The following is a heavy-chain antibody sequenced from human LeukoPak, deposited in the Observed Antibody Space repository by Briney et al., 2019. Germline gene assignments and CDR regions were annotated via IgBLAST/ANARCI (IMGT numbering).Heavy chain of an antibody. J-gene: IGHJ6*03. CDR2: IIPIFRTA. D-gene: IGHD2/OR15-2a*01. V-gene: IGHV1-69*05. CDR3: ARHTSHYYYYCMDV. CDR1: GGTFSSYA. Sequence: GSSVKVSCKASGGTFSSYAISWVRQAPGQGLEWMGGIIPIFRTANYAQKFQGRVTITTDESTSTAYMELSSLRSEDTAVYYCARHTSHYYYYCMDVWGKGTTVTVSS.